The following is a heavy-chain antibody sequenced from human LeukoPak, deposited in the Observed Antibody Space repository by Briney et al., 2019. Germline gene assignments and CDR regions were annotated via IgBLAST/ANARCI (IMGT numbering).Heavy chain of an antibody. CDR2: IYYSGST. J-gene: IGHJ3*02. D-gene: IGHD5-18*01. V-gene: IGHV4-31*03. Sequence: SETLSLTCTVSGGSISSGGYYWSWIRQHPGKGLEWIGYIYYSGSTYYNPSLKSRVTISVDTSKNQFSLKLSSVTAADTAVYFCASPSGTYVDTAMAYAFDIWGQGTMVTVSS. CDR1: GGSISSGGYY. CDR3: ASPSGTYVDTAMAYAFDI.